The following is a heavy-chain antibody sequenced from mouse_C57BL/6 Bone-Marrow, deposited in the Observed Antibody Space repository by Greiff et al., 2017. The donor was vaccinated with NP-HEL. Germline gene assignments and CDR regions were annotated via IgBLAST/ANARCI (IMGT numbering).Heavy chain of an antibody. CDR2: IDPENGDT. CDR1: GFNIKDDY. V-gene: IGHV14-4*01. D-gene: IGHD1-1*01. CDR3: TPITTVASMDY. J-gene: IGHJ4*01. Sequence: EVQLQQSGAELVRPGASVKLSCTASGFNIKDDYMHWVKQRPEQGLEWIGWIDPENGDTEYASKFQGKATITADTSSNTAYLQLSSLTSEDTAVYYCTPITTVASMDYWGQGTSVTVSS.